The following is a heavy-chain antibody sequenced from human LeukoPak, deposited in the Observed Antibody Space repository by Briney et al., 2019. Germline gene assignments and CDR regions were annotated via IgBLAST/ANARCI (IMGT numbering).Heavy chain of an antibody. CDR1: GFTFSSYG. CDR3: AKIGIAARPHDY. J-gene: IGHJ4*02. D-gene: IGHD6-6*01. V-gene: IGHV3-30*02. CDR2: IRYDGSNK. Sequence: PGGSLRLSCAASGFTFSSYGMHRVRQAPGKGLEWVAFIRYDGSNKYYADSVKGRFTISRDNSKNTLYLQMNSLRAEDTAVYYCAKIGIAARPHDYWGQGTLVTVSS.